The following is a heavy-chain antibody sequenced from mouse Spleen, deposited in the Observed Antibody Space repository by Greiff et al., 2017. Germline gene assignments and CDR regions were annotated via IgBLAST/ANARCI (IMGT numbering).Heavy chain of an antibody. CDR3: AREDYYDGSSPWFAY. D-gene: IGHD1-1*01. J-gene: IGHJ3*01. CDR1: GYTFTSYW. Sequence: QVQLQQPGAELVKPGASVKLSCKASGYTFTSYWMHWVKQRPGQGLEWIGMIHPNSGSTNYNEKFKSKATLTVDKSSSTAYMQLSSLTSEDSAVYYCAREDYYDGSSPWFAYWGQGTLVTVSA. V-gene: IGHV1-64*01. CDR2: IHPNSGST.